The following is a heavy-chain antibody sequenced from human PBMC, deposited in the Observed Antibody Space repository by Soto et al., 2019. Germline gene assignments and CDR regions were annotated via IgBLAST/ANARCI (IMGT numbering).Heavy chain of an antibody. D-gene: IGHD2-15*01. CDR2: ISSDGSKK. CDR1: GFTFSSYG. CDR3: AEEVGLDY. Sequence: QVQLVESGGGLVQPGRSLRLSCAASGFTFSSYGMHWVRQAPGKGLEWVAVISSDGSKKYYADSVRGRFTSSRDNSKNTLHLQMNSLRPEYTAVYYCAEEVGLDYWGQGTLVTVSS. J-gene: IGHJ4*02. V-gene: IGHV3-30*18.